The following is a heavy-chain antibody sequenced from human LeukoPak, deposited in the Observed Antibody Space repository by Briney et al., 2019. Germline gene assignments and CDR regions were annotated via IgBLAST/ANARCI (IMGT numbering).Heavy chain of an antibody. J-gene: IGHJ3*02. Sequence: SETLSLTCAVSGGSISSSNWWSWVRQPPGKGLEWIGEIYHSGSTNYNPSLKSRLTISVDKSKNQFSLKLSSVTAADTAVYYCAGHQGLLSAFDIWGQGTMVTVSS. V-gene: IGHV4-4*02. CDR1: GGSISSSNW. CDR2: IYHSGST. CDR3: AGHQGLLSAFDI. D-gene: IGHD6-25*01.